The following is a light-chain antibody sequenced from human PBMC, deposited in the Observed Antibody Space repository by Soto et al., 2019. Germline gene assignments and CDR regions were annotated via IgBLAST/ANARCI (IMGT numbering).Light chain of an antibody. CDR3: QVWDSSSGVV. V-gene: IGLV3-21*02. CDR2: DDS. Sequence: SYELTQPPSVSVAXXXTAXXXXXXXNIGSKSVHWYQQKPGQAPVLVVYDDSDRPSGIPERFSGSNSGNTATLTISRVEAGDEADYYCQVWDSSSGVVFGGGTKLTVL. CDR1: NIGSKS. J-gene: IGLJ2*01.